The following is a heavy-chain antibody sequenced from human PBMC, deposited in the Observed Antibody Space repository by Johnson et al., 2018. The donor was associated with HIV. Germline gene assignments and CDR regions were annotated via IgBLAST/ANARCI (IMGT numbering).Heavy chain of an antibody. CDR1: GFTFSDYY. CDR3: RSSSSSSPGAFDI. V-gene: IGHV3-11*04. D-gene: IGHD6-6*01. CDR2: ISSSGNTI. Sequence: QVQLVESGGGLVKPGGSLRLSCAASGFTFSDYYMSWIRQAPGKGLEWVSYISSSGNTIYYADSVKGRFTISRDNSKNTLYLQMNSLRAEDTAVYYCRSSSSSSPGAFDIWGQGTMVTVSS. J-gene: IGHJ3*02.